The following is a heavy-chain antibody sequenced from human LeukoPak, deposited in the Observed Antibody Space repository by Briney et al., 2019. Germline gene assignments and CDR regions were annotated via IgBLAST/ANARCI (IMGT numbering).Heavy chain of an antibody. CDR3: ASIRRDYYYYYMDV. D-gene: IGHD1-14*01. Sequence: SETLSLTCTVSGYSISNGYYWGWIRQPPGKGLEWIGSIYHSGSTYYNPSLKSRVTISVDTSKNQFSLKLSSVTAADTAVYYCASIRRDYYYYYMDVWGKGTTVTVSS. J-gene: IGHJ6*03. V-gene: IGHV4-38-2*02. CDR1: GYSISNGYY. CDR2: IYHSGST.